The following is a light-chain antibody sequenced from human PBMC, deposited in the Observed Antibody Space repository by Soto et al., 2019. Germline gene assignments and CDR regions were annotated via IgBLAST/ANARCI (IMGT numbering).Light chain of an antibody. CDR2: GAS. J-gene: IGKJ1*01. CDR1: QSVSSSY. V-gene: IGKV3-20*01. Sequence: EIVLTQSPGTLSLSPGARATLSCRASQSVSSSYLAWYQQKPGQAPRLLIYGASSRATGIPDRFSGSGSGTDFTLTISRLEPEDFAVYYCQQYGSSPRTLGQGTKVEIK. CDR3: QQYGSSPRT.